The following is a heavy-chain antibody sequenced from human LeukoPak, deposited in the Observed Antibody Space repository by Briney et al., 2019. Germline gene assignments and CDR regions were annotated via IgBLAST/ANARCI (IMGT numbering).Heavy chain of an antibody. D-gene: IGHD3-16*01. Sequence: GGSLRLSCAASGFTFSSYGMHWVRQAPGKGLEWVAFIRYDGSNKYYADSVKGRFTISRDNSKNTLYLQMNSLRAEDTAVYYWGKDSGGKYRLFLFFDYGGRGPWAPVP. CDR3: GKDSGGKYRLFLFFDY. CDR1: GFTFSSYG. J-gene: IGHJ4*02. CDR2: IRYDGSNK. V-gene: IGHV3-30*02.